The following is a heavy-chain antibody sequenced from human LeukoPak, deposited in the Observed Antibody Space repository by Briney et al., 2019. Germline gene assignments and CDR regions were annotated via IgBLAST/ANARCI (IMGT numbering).Heavy chain of an antibody. J-gene: IGHJ4*02. D-gene: IGHD3-16*01. Sequence: GGSLRLSCAASGFTFSSYEMNWVRQAPGKGLEWVSYISSSGSTIYYADSVKGRFTISRDNAKNSLYLQMNSLRAEDTAVYYCARDSPHYDYLWGRVDYWGQGTLVTVSS. CDR3: ARDSPHYDYLWGRVDY. CDR1: GFTFSSYE. V-gene: IGHV3-48*03. CDR2: ISSSGSTI.